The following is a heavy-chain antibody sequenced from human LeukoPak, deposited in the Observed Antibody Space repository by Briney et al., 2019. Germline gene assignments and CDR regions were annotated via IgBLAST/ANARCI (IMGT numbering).Heavy chain of an antibody. CDR3: ARADSGSLEFDY. CDR2: ISSSSSYI. CDR1: GFTFSSYS. D-gene: IGHD1-26*01. V-gene: IGHV3-21*01. Sequence: GGSLRLSCAASGFTFSSYSMNWVRQAPGKGLEWVSSISSSSSYIYYADSVKGRFTISRDNAKNSLYLQMNSLRAEDTAVYYCARADSGSLEFDYWGQGTLVTVSS. J-gene: IGHJ4*02.